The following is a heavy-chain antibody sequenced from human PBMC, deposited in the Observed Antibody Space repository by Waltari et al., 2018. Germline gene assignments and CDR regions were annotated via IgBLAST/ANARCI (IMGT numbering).Heavy chain of an antibody. D-gene: IGHD4-17*01. CDR2: FDPEDGET. CDR3: ATVPDYGDYEVY. Sequence: VQLVQSGAEVKKPGAPVKVSCKVSGSTLTELSMHWVRQAPGKGLEWMGGFDPEDGETIYAQKFQGRVTMTEDTSTDTAYMELSSLRSEDTAVYYCATVPDYGDYEVYWGQGTLVTVSS. CDR1: GSTLTELS. V-gene: IGHV1-24*01. J-gene: IGHJ4*02.